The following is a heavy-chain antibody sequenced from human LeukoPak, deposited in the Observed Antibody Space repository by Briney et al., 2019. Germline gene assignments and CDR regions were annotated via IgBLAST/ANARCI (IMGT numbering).Heavy chain of an antibody. Sequence: GASVKVSCKASGYTFTGYYMHWVRQAPGQGLEWMGWINPNSGGTNYAQKFQGRVTMTRDTSISTAYMELSRLRSDDTAVYYCARDLRNLWVLGGESTGFDYWGQGTLVTVSS. CDR3: ARDLRNLWVLGGESTGFDY. CDR2: INPNSGGT. J-gene: IGHJ4*02. V-gene: IGHV1-2*02. D-gene: IGHD2-8*02. CDR1: GYTFTGYY.